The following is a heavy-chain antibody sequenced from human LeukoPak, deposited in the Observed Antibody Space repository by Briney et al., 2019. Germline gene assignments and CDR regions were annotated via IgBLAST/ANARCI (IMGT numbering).Heavy chain of an antibody. J-gene: IGHJ4*02. Sequence: GGALRLSCAASGFPFSGNAMSWVRQAPGRGLEWVSGVGGDEKAHYADFVRGRSTISRDNSKKTVYLQMNSLTVEDTAVYYCAKDLSWWVTADYWGQGVLVTVSS. CDR3: AKDLSWWVTADY. V-gene: IGHV3-23*01. CDR1: GFPFSGNA. CDR2: VGGDEKA. D-gene: IGHD2-21*02.